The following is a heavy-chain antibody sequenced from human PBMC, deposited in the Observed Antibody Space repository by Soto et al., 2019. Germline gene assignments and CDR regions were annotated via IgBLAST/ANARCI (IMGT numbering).Heavy chain of an antibody. CDR2: IWSDGTKK. CDR3: ARDNRHYFGSGSYTFDY. Sequence: QLQLVESGGGVVQPGRSLRLSCGASGFTFSNYAMHWVRQAPGKGLEWVAVIWSDGTKKYYADSVKGRFTTSRDNSKNTLYLPMNSLRAEDPAVYFCARDNRHYFGSGSYTFDYWGQGTLVTVSS. CDR1: GFTFSNYA. V-gene: IGHV3-33*08. D-gene: IGHD3-10*01. J-gene: IGHJ4*02.